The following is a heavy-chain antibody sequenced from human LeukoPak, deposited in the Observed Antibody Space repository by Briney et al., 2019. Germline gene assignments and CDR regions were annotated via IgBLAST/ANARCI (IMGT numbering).Heavy chain of an antibody. V-gene: IGHV4-4*07. J-gene: IGHJ5*02. D-gene: IGHD3-16*01. CDR1: GDSISRYY. CDR2: IYNGGII. CDR3: ARDSGATGEVKFDP. Sequence: SETLSLTCTVSGDSISRYYWSWIRQPAGKGLEWIGRIYNGGIITYNPSLKSRVTMSIDTSNNQFSLRLRFVTAADTAVYYCARDSGATGEVKFDPWGQGTLVTVSS.